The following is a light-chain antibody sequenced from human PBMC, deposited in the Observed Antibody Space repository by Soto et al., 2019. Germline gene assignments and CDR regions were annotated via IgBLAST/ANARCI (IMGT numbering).Light chain of an antibody. CDR1: SSNIGINS. J-gene: IGLJ2*01. CDR3: AAWDDSLSAHVA. V-gene: IGLV1-47*01. Sequence: QSVLTQPPSASGTPGQRVTISCSGSSSNIGINSVYWYQQLPGTAPKLLINRDNERPSGVPDRFSASKSGTSASLAISGLRSEDEADYYCAAWDDSLSAHVAFGGGTKLTVL. CDR2: RDN.